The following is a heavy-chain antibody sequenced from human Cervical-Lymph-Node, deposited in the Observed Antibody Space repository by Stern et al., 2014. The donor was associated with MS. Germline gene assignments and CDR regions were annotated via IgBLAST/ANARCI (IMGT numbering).Heavy chain of an antibody. D-gene: IGHD2-21*02. CDR2: ISPDGSNY. V-gene: IGHV3-30*01. J-gene: IGHJ6*02. CDR1: GFGLRDHA. CDR3: ARGTCSGGDCYSRYHYYGVDV. Sequence: VQLVESRGGVVQPGRSVRLSCAASGFGLRDHAMHWVRQAPGRGLEWEAVISPDGSNYNYAESGKGRFSISRDNSQNTLNLEMTSLGVEDTAVYYCARGTCSGGDCYSRYHYYGVDVWGQGTTVYVSS.